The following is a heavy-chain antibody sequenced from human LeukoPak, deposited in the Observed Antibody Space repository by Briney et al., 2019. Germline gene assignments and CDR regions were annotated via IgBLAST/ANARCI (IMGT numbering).Heavy chain of an antibody. CDR1: GYTFTVYY. V-gene: IGHV1-2*02. Sequence: ASVKVSCKASGYTFTVYYMHWVRQAPGQGLEWMGWINPNSGGTNYAQKFQGRVTMTRDTSISTAYMELSRLRSDDTAVYYCASKVLLWFGEVDYWGQGTLVTVSS. CDR3: ASKVLLWFGEVDY. J-gene: IGHJ4*02. D-gene: IGHD3-10*01. CDR2: INPNSGGT.